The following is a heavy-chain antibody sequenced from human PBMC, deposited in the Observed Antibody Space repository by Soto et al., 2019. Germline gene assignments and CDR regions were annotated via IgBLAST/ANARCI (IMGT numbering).Heavy chain of an antibody. Sequence: SETLSLTCTVFGGSISSYYWIWIRQPPGKGLEWIGYIYYSGSTNYNPSLKSRVTISVDTSKNQFSLKLSSVTAADTAVYYCARHVILWFGELSINWFDPWGQGTLVTVSS. CDR1: GGSISSYY. CDR3: ARHVILWFGELSINWFDP. CDR2: IYYSGST. V-gene: IGHV4-59*08. J-gene: IGHJ5*02. D-gene: IGHD3-10*01.